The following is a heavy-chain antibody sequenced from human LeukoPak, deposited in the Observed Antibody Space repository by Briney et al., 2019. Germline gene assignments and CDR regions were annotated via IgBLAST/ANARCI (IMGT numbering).Heavy chain of an antibody. CDR3: ARGRDLLPTPDFDY. Sequence: GGSLRLSCAASGYTVSSSYMNWVRQAPGKGLEWVSVIYSGGSTYYADSVKGRFTISRDNSKNTLYLQMNSLRAEDTAVYYCARGRDLLPTPDFDYWGQGTLVTVSS. CDR2: IYSGGST. V-gene: IGHV3-53*01. J-gene: IGHJ4*02. CDR1: GYTVSSSY. D-gene: IGHD1-26*01.